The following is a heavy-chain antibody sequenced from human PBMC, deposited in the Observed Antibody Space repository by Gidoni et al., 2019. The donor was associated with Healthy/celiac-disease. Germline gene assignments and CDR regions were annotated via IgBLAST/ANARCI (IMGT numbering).Heavy chain of an antibody. CDR1: GFTFDAYA. V-gene: IGHV3-9*01. Sequence: EVQLVESGGGLVQPGRSLRLSCAASGFTFDAYAMHWVRHAPGKGLEWVSGIRLNSGSIGYADSVKGRFTISRDNAKNSLYLQMNSLRAEETALYYCAKDSAYYYGSGSYYISPYYYGMDVWGQGTTVTVSS. J-gene: IGHJ6*02. D-gene: IGHD3-10*01. CDR3: AKDSAYYYGSGSYYISPYYYGMDV. CDR2: IRLNSGSI.